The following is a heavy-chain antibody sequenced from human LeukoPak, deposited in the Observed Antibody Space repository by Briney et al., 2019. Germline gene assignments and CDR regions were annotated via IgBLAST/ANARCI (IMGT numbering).Heavy chain of an antibody. Sequence: GESMRLSCAASGFTFSNAWMSWVRQAPGKGLEWVGRIKRKGDDGTIDYAAPVKGRLTISRDDSKNTLYLQMNSLKSEDTAVYYCTAGTGRSDFDYWGQGTRVTDSS. V-gene: IGHV3-15*01. CDR3: TAGTGRSDFDY. CDR1: GFTFSNAW. D-gene: IGHD3/OR15-3a*01. J-gene: IGHJ4*02. CDR2: IKRKGDDGTI.